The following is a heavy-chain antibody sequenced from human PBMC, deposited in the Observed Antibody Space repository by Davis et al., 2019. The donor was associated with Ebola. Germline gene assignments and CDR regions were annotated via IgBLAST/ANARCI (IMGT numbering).Heavy chain of an antibody. CDR1: GGSISSYY. J-gene: IGHJ5*02. D-gene: IGHD3-10*01. V-gene: IGHV4-59*01. CDR2: IYYSGST. CDR3: ARGSTGAFGP. Sequence: GSLRLSCSVSGGSISSYYWSWIRQPPGKGLEWIGDIYYSGSTNYNPSLKSRVTMSVDTSKNQFSLKLSSVTAADTAVYYCARGSTGAFGPWGQGTLVTVSS.